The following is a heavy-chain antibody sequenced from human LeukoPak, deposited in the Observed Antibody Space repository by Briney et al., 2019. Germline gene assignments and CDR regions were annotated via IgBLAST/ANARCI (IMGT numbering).Heavy chain of an antibody. Sequence: SVKVSCKASGGTFSSYTISWVRQAPGQGLEWMGRIIPILGEPDYAQKFQGRVTITADMSTSTAYMELSSLRSEDTAIYYCARKGGLGTYGIFDYWGQGTLVTVSS. CDR2: IIPILGEP. D-gene: IGHD3-10*01. CDR1: GGTFSSYT. J-gene: IGHJ4*02. V-gene: IGHV1-69*02. CDR3: ARKGGLGTYGIFDY.